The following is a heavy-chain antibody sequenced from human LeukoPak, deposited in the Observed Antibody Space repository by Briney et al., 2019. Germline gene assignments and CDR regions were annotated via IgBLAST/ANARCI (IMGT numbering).Heavy chain of an antibody. CDR3: ARVRPQRYSSSWYLTMYNWFDP. CDR1: GFTFGKYW. CDR2: IKLDGSEK. J-gene: IGHJ5*02. Sequence: GGSLRLSCVASGFTFGKYWMSWVRQAPGKGLEWVANIKLDGSEKYYVDSVKGRFTISRDNPKNSLYLQMNSLRAEDTAVYYCARVRPQRYSSSWYLTMYNWFDPWGQGTLVTVSS. V-gene: IGHV3-7*03. D-gene: IGHD6-13*01.